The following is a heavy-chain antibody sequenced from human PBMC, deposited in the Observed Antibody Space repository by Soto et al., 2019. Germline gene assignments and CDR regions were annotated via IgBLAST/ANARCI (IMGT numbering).Heavy chain of an antibody. D-gene: IGHD3-22*01. Sequence: SETLSLTCTVSGGSISSYYWSWIRQPPGKGLEWIGYIYYSGSTNYNPSLKSRVTISVDTSKNQFSLKLSSVTAADTAVYYCARWKYYYDSSGYYNWLDPWGQGTLVTVYS. CDR3: ARWKYYYDSSGYYNWLDP. CDR1: GGSISSYY. J-gene: IGHJ5*02. V-gene: IGHV4-59*01. CDR2: IYYSGST.